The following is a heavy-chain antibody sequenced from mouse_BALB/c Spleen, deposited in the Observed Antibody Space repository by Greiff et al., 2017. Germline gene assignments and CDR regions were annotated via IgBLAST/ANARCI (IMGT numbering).Heavy chain of an antibody. D-gene: IGHD1-1*01. J-gene: IGHJ3*01. CDR1: GFSLTSYG. CDR2: IWRGGST. CDR3: AKGEREIYYYGSSYGFAY. Sequence: QVQLKESGPSLVQPSQSLSITCTVSGFSLTSYGVHWVRQSPGKGLEWLGVIWRGGSTDYNAAFMSRLSITKDNSKSQVFFKMNSLQADDTAIYYCAKGEREIYYYGSSYGFAYWGQGTLVTVSA. V-gene: IGHV2-5-1*01.